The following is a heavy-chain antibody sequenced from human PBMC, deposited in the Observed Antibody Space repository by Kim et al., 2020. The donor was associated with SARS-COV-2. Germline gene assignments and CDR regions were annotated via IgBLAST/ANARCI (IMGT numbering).Heavy chain of an antibody. CDR2: T. Sequence: TNYTPSLNSRVTISVDKSKNQFSLKLSSVTAADTAVYYCARSIYLDAFDIWGQGTMVTVSS. CDR3: ARSIYLDAFDI. V-gene: IGHV4-4*02. J-gene: IGHJ3*02.